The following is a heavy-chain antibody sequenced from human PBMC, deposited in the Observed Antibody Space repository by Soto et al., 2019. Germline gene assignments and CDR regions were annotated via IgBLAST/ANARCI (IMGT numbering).Heavy chain of an antibody. CDR1: GCTCSNYW. D-gene: IGHD2-8*01. Sequence: PGGSRRLSCAASGCTCSNYWMHWVRQAPGKGMVWVSRINTDGSATAYADSVKGRFTISRDNAKNTLYLQMNSLRAEDTAVYYCVRDLAYCTSGVCYDFGRMDVWGQGTTVTVSS. CDR2: INTDGSAT. CDR3: VRDLAYCTSGVCYDFGRMDV. V-gene: IGHV3-74*01. J-gene: IGHJ6*02.